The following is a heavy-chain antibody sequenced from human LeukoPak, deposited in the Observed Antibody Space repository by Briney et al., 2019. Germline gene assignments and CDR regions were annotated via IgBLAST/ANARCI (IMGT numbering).Heavy chain of an antibody. V-gene: IGHV4-59*01. Sequence: SETLSLTCTVSGGSISSYYWSWIRQPPGKGLEWIGYIYYSGSTNYNPSLKSRVTISVDTSKNQFSLKLSSVTAADTAVYYCARGSYDLGYYFDYWGQGTLVTVPS. CDR2: IYYSGST. D-gene: IGHD3-3*01. CDR3: ARGSYDLGYYFDY. CDR1: GGSISSYY. J-gene: IGHJ4*02.